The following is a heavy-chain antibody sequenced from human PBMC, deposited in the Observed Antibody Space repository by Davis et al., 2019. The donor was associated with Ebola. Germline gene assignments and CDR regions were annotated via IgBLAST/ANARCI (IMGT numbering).Heavy chain of an antibody. CDR2: INPSGGST. J-gene: IGHJ3*01. D-gene: IGHD1-1*01. CDR3: ARMEFNDALDV. CDR1: GYTFTSYY. V-gene: IGHV1-46*01. Sequence: ASVKVSCKASGYTFTSYYMHWVRQDPGQGLEWMGIINPSGGSTSYAQKFQGRVTITRDTSANTVSMELSSMRSEDTAVFYCARMEFNDALDVWGQGTMVTVSS.